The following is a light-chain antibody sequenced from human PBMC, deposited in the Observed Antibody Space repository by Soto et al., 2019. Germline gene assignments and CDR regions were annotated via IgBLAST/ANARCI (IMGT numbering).Light chain of an antibody. V-gene: IGKV3-15*01. J-gene: IGKJ1*01. CDR2: GTS. CDR3: QQYNNWPGT. Sequence: IVMTQSPGTLSLSPGERATLSCRASQSVKSNLAWYQQKAGQAPRLLISGTSTRATGISARFSGSGSGTEFTLTISSLQSEDFAVYYCQQYNNWPGTFGQGTKVDIK. CDR1: QSVKSN.